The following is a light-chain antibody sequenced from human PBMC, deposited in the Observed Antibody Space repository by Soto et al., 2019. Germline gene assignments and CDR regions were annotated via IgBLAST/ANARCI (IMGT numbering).Light chain of an antibody. Sequence: QSALTQPASVSGSPGQSITISCTGTSGDIGSYNRVSWYQQHPGKAPKLLMYSDNQRPSGVPDRFSGSRSGTSASLAISGLQSEDEADYYCAAWDASLNRYVFGTGTKLTVL. J-gene: IGLJ1*01. CDR1: SGDIGSYNR. V-gene: IGLV2-14*03. CDR2: SDN. CDR3: AAWDASLNRYV.